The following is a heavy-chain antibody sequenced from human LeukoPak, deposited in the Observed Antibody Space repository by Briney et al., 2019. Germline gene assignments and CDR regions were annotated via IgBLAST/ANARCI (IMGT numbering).Heavy chain of an antibody. J-gene: IGHJ3*02. Sequence: SETLSLTCTVSGGSISSSSYYWGWIRQPPGKGLEWIGSIYYSGSTYYNPSLKSRVTISVDTSKNQFSLKLSSVTAADTAVYYCARHPMLRLDAFDIWGQGAMVTVSS. D-gene: IGHD5-12*01. CDR3: ARHPMLRLDAFDI. V-gene: IGHV4-39*01. CDR1: GGSISSSSYY. CDR2: IYYSGST.